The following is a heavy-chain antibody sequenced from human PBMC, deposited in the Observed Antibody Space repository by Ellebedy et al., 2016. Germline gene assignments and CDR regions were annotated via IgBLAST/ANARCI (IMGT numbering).Heavy chain of an antibody. CDR2: ISGAGIYT. CDR3: RQGHYANY. CDR1: GFSIGNYI. D-gene: IGHD4-17*01. J-gene: IGHJ4*02. V-gene: IGHV3-23*01. Sequence: GESLKISXATSGFSIGNYIMTWVRQAPGKGLEWVSTISGAGIYTYFADSVKGRFTMSRDIPKNTVYLQMNRLRAEDTAVYYCRQGHYANYWGQGTLVTVSS.